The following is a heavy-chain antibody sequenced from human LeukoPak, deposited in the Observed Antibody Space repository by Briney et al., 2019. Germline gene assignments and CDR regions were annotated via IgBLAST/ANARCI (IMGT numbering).Heavy chain of an antibody. D-gene: IGHD3-22*01. V-gene: IGHV3-30-3*01. CDR2: ISYDGSNK. Sequence: GGSLRLSCAASGFTFDDYAMHWVRQAPGKGLEWVAVISYDGSNKYYADSVKGRFTISRDNSKNTLYLQMNSLRAEDTAVYYCARDYYDSSGYYLPFDYWGQGTLVTVSS. CDR3: ARDYYDSSGYYLPFDY. J-gene: IGHJ4*02. CDR1: GFTFDDYA.